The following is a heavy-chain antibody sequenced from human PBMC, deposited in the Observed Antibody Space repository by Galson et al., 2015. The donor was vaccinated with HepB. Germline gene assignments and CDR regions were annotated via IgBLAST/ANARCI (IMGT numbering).Heavy chain of an antibody. Sequence: SETLSLTCIVSGGSINGYYWSWIRQPAGKGLEWIGRIYVSGSTSDNPSLKSLVTMSADTSKNQFSLKLTSVTAADTAVYYCARDRRGGNYCKSSTSCSFFDNWGQGTLVTVSS. CDR1: GGSINGYY. J-gene: IGHJ4*02. V-gene: IGHV4-4*07. CDR3: ARDRRGGNYCKSSTSCSFFDN. CDR2: IYVSGST. D-gene: IGHD2-2*01.